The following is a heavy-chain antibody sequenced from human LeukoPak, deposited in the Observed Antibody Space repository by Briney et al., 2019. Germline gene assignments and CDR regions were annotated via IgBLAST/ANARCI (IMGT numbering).Heavy chain of an antibody. Sequence: GGSLRLSCATSGFTFSSYSMNWIRQAPGKGLEWVSYIDTSGSPIYYADSVKGRFTISRDNAKNSLYLQMNSLRADDTAVCYCARGPPLFDPWGQGALVTVSS. J-gene: IGHJ5*02. CDR1: GFTFSSYS. V-gene: IGHV3-48*01. CDR2: IDTSGSPI. CDR3: ARGPPLFDP.